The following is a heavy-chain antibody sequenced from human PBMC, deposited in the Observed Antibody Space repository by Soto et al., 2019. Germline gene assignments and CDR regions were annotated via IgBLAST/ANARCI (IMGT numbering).Heavy chain of an antibody. CDR1: GYTFSSYA. CDR2: IRGSGGST. J-gene: IGHJ4*02. V-gene: IGHV3-23*01. Sequence: EVQLLESGEGLVQPGGSLRLSCAASGYTFSSYAMSWVRQAPGKGLEWVSAIRGSGGSTYYADSVKGRFTISRDNSKNTLYMEMNSLRAEDTAVYCCAKDSSAVYCSGGSCYSGYWGQGTLVTVSS. D-gene: IGHD2-15*01. CDR3: AKDSSAVYCSGGSCYSGY.